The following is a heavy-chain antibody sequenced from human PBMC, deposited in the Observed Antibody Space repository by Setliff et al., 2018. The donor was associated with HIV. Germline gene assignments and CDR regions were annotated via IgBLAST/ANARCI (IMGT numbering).Heavy chain of an antibody. CDR3: ARAGYNLWSGYDAFDV. CDR2: IDFRGNS. Sequence: SETLSLTCTLSGASISSHYWSWIRQAPGKGLEWVGSIDFRGNSSANPSLKSRLMISVDTSKNRLSLKLTSVTAADTAVYFCARAGYNLWSGYDAFDVWGQGTLVTVSS. CDR1: GASISSHY. V-gene: IGHV4-59*11. D-gene: IGHD3-3*01. J-gene: IGHJ3*01.